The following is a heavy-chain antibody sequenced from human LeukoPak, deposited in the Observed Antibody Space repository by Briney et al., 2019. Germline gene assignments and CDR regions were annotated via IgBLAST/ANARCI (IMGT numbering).Heavy chain of an antibody. D-gene: IGHD4-17*01. CDR3: ARGFGDDYGDTYYYYYGMDV. CDR1: GGSISSSSNY. V-gene: IGHV4-39*07. J-gene: IGHJ6*02. Sequence: PSDTLSLTCTVSGGSISSSSNYWGWIRQPRRKGLEWIGSIYYSESTNYHPSLKGRVTISVDTSKNQFSLKLSSVTAADTAVYYCARGFGDDYGDTYYYYYGMDVWGQGTTVTVSS. CDR2: IYYSEST.